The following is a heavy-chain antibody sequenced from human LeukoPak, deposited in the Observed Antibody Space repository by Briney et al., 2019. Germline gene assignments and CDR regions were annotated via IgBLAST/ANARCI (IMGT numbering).Heavy chain of an antibody. CDR2: IYSGGST. CDR3: AKDGGIAARSPRVDY. D-gene: IGHD6-6*01. CDR1: GFTVSSNY. J-gene: IGHJ4*02. Sequence: GGSLRLSCAASGFTVSSNYMSWVRQAPGKGLEWVSVIYSGGSTYYADSVKGRFTISRDNSKNTLYLQMNSLRAEDTAVYYCAKDGGIAARSPRVDYWGQGTLVTVSS. V-gene: IGHV3-53*01.